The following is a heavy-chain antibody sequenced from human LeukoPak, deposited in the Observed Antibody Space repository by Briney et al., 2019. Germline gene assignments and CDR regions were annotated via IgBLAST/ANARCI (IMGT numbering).Heavy chain of an antibody. D-gene: IGHD2-8*01. CDR1: GFTFSDYY. CDR3: ASRNQDCTNGVCCPST. CDR2: ISSSGSTI. J-gene: IGHJ6*04. V-gene: IGHV3-11*04. Sequence: GGSLRLSCAASGFTFSDYYMSWIRQAPGKGLEWVSYISSSGSTIYYADSVKGRFTISRDNAKNSLYLQMNSLRAEDTAVYYCASRNQDCTNGVCCPSTWGKGTTVTVSS.